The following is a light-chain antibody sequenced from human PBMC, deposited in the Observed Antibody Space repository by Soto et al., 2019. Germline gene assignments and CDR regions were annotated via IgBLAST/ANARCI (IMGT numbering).Light chain of an antibody. CDR3: QQSYSSPQT. V-gene: IGKV1-39*01. J-gene: IGKJ5*01. Sequence: DIHMNQVPSTLSASVGDSVTITCQASQSISSYLNWYQQKPGKAPKLLIYGASSLESGVPSRFSGSGSGTDFTLTISSLQPEDFATYYCQQSYSSPQTFGQGTRLENK. CDR2: GAS. CDR1: QSISSY.